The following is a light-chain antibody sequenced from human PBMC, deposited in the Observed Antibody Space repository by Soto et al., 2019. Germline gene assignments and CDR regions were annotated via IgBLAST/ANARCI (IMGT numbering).Light chain of an antibody. J-gene: IGKJ5*01. CDR2: GAS. V-gene: IGKV3-15*01. Sequence: EIVMTQSPATLSVSPGERATLSCRASQSVRSNLAWYQQKPGQAPRLLIYGASTRATGIPARFSGSGSGTDFTLTISRLEPEDFAVYYCQQYDNSPITFGQGTRLEIK. CDR3: QQYDNSPIT. CDR1: QSVRSN.